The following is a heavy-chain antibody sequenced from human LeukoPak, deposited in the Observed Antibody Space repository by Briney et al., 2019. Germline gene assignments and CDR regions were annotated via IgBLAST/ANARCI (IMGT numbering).Heavy chain of an antibody. D-gene: IGHD6-19*01. CDR3: AREVAGNWYFDL. CDR1: GYTFTSYY. V-gene: IGHV1-46*01. CDR2: INPSGGST. Sequence: ASVKVSCKASGYTFTSYYMHWVRQASGQGLEWMGIINPSGGSTSYAQKFQGRVTMTRDTSTSTVYMELSSLRSEDTAVYYCAREVAGNWYFDLWGRGTLVTVSS. J-gene: IGHJ2*01.